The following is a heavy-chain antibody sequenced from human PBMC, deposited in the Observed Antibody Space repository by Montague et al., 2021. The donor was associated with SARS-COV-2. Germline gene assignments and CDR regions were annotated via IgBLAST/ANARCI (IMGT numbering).Heavy chain of an antibody. CDR1: GITFSSYA. CDR2: ISYDGNNK. D-gene: IGHD3-10*01. V-gene: IGHV3-30-3*01. CDR3: AREGLSGSYYGFLDY. Sequence: SLRLSCAASGITFSSYAMHWVRQAPGKGLEWVAVISYDGNNKYYADPVKGRFTISRDNSKNTLYLQMNSLRAEDTAVYYCAREGLSGSYYGFLDYWGQGTLVTVSS. J-gene: IGHJ4*02.